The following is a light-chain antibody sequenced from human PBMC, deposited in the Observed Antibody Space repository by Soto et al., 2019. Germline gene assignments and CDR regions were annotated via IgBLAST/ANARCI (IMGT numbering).Light chain of an antibody. V-gene: IGKV1-39*01. Sequence: DIQMTQSPSSLSASLGDRVTITCRASQTISNYLNWYQQKSGRATELLVYAASNLQSGVPSRFTGSGSGTHFTLTISGLEPADFATYFCQQSYNTPITFGQGTRLEI. CDR2: AAS. CDR1: QTISNY. J-gene: IGKJ5*01. CDR3: QQSYNTPIT.